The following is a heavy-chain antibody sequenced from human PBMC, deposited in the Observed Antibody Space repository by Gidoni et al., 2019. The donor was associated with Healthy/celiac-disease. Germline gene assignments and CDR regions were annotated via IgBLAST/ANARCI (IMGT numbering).Heavy chain of an antibody. Sequence: QVLLVESGGGLVKPGGSLSLSCAASGFPFSAYYMSWIRQAPGKGLEWVSYISSSRSYTNYADSGKGRFTISRDNAKNSLYLQMNSLRAEDTAVYYCARARGSYYDSSGYWRYWGQGTLGTVSS. V-gene: IGHV3-11*05. CDR1: GFPFSAYY. D-gene: IGHD3-22*01. CDR2: ISSSRSYT. CDR3: ARARGSYYDSSGYWRY. J-gene: IGHJ4*02.